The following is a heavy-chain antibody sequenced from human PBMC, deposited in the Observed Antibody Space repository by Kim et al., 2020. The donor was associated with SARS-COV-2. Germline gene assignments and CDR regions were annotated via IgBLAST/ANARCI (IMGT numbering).Heavy chain of an antibody. Sequence: GESLQISCKGSGYSFTSYWIGWVRQMPGKGLEWMGIIYPGDSDTRYSPSFQGQVTISADKSISTAYLQWSSLKASDTAMYYCARHLRTGTTGNWFDPWGQGTLVTVSS. D-gene: IGHD1-1*01. CDR2: IYPGDSDT. CDR1: GYSFTSYW. J-gene: IGHJ5*02. V-gene: IGHV5-51*01. CDR3: ARHLRTGTTGNWFDP.